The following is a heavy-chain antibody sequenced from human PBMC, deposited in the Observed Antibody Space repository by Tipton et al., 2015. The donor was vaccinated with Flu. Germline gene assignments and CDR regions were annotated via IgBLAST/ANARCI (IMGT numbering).Heavy chain of an antibody. Sequence: SLRLSCATSGITLSTFAMSWVRQAPGKGLEWVANINQDGSQINYLDSVKGRFTISRDNAKNSVFLQMNSLRVEDMAVYYCTRSYYYDTSGYDAFDIWGQGTMVTVSS. CDR2: INQDGSQI. CDR3: TRSYYYDTSGYDAFDI. J-gene: IGHJ3*02. V-gene: IGHV3-7*01. CDR1: GITLSTFA. D-gene: IGHD3-22*01.